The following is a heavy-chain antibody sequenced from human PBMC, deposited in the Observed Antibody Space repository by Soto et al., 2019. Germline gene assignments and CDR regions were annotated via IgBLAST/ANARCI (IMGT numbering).Heavy chain of an antibody. D-gene: IGHD3-10*01. CDR2: INPNSGGT. CDR1: GYTFTGYY. Sequence: GASVKVSCKASGYTFTGYYMHWVRQAPGQGLEWMGWINPNSGGTNYAQKFQGWVTMTRDTSISTAYMELSRLRSDDTAVYYCARDSNGSGSYYNLPLYYFDYWGQGTLVTVSS. J-gene: IGHJ4*02. V-gene: IGHV1-2*04. CDR3: ARDSNGSGSYYNLPLYYFDY.